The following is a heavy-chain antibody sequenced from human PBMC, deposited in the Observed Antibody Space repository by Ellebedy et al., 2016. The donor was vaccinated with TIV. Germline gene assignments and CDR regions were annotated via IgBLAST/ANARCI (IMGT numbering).Heavy chain of an antibody. CDR3: ARDGLIGTREDAFDI. V-gene: IGHV3-23*01. CDR2: ISGSADKT. Sequence: GGSLRLXXAASGFTFRNYAMSWVRQAPGKGLEWVSAISGSADKTYYADSVKGRFTISRDNSKNTLYLQMYSLRAEDTAVYYCARDGLIGTREDAFDIWGQGTLVTVSS. J-gene: IGHJ3*02. D-gene: IGHD1-7*01. CDR1: GFTFRNYA.